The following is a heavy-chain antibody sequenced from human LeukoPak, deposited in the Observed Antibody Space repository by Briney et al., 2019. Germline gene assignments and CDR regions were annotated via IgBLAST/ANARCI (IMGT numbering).Heavy chain of an antibody. CDR3: TTDSSSWYAAQYYYGMDV. CDR1: GFTFSNAW. J-gene: IGHJ6*02. V-gene: IGHV3-15*01. Sequence: GGSLRLSCAASGFTFSNAWMSWVRQAPGKGLEWVGRIKSKTDGGTTDYAAPVKGRFTISRDDSKNTLYLQMNSLNTEDTAVYYCTTDSSSWYAAQYYYGMDVWGQGTTVTVSS. CDR2: IKSKTDGGTT. D-gene: IGHD6-13*01.